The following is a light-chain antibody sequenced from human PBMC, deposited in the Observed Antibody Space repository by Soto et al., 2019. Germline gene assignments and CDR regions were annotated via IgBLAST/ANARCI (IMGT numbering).Light chain of an antibody. CDR1: SANIGAAYN. CDR3: QSYDSSLSGYV. CDR2: GNN. J-gene: IGLJ1*01. Sequence: QSILTQPPSVSCAPGQRVTISRTGSSANIGAAYNVDWYQQLPGTAPKLLIYGNNNRPSGVPARFSGSKSGTSASLAIAGLQAEDEGDYYCQSYDSSLSGYVFGPGTKVTVL. V-gene: IGLV1-40*01.